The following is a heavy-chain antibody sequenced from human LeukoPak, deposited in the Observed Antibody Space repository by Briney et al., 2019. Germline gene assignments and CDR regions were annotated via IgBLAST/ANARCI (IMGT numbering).Heavy chain of an antibody. CDR1: GGSISSYY. CDR2: IYTSGST. Sequence: PETLSLTCTVSGGSISSYYWSWIRQPAGKGLEWIGRIYTSGSTNYNPSLKSRVTMSVDTSKNQFSLKLSSVTAADTAVYYCARRMATIRAFDIWGQGTMVTVSS. CDR3: ARRMATIRAFDI. J-gene: IGHJ3*02. D-gene: IGHD5-24*01. V-gene: IGHV4-4*07.